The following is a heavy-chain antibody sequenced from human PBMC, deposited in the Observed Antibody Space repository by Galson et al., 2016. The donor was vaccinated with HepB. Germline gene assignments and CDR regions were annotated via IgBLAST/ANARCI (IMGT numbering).Heavy chain of an antibody. CDR2: IYPEDSDT. V-gene: IGHV5-51*01. CDR3: ARPKPGDGYNWAY. CDR1: GYDFPTFW. Sequence: QSGAEVKKPGESLRISCKGSGYDFPTFWLGWVRQLPGQGLEWMGIIYPEDSDTRYSPSLQGQVTISADTSINTAYLQWDSLKASASGIYYCARPKPGDGYNWAYWGQGTTVTVSS. D-gene: IGHD5-24*01. J-gene: IGHJ4*02.